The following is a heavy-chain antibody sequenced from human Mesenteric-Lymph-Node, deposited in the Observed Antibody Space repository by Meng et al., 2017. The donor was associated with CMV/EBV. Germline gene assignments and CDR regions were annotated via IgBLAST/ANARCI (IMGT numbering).Heavy chain of an antibody. J-gene: IGHJ5*02. D-gene: IGHD3-10*01. CDR2: INAGDGAA. CDR3: MRDPHYHFSGRRPRGVDP. Sequence: YTFTSYAIHWLRQAPGQRLEWVGWINAGDGAAKYSQRFQGRITITRDTSANTVYMEVISLRSEDTAIYYCMRDPHYHFSGRRPRGVDPWGQGTLVTVSS. V-gene: IGHV1-3*01. CDR1: YTFTSYA.